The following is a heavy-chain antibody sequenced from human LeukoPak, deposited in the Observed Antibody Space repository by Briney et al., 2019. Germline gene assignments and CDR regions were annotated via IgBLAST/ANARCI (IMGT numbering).Heavy chain of an antibody. J-gene: IGHJ4*02. CDR3: AREGVVKGYFDY. V-gene: IGHV4-59*01. Sequence: SETLSLTCTVSGGSISPYFWSWIRQPPGKGLEWIGYIYYRGSTNYNPSLKSRVTISLDTPKDQFSLKLSSVTAADTAVYYCAREGVVKGYFDYWGQGTLVTVSS. CDR2: IYYRGST. CDR1: GGSISPYF. D-gene: IGHD3-3*01.